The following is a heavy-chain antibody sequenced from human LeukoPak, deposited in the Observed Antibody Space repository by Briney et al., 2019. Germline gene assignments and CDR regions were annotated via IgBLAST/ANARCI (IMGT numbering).Heavy chain of an antibody. Sequence: ASVKVSCKASGYTLSTYTMHWLRQAPGQRPEWMGCIYAGNGNVKYSQNFQARVTITRDTSANTAYLELSSLRSEDTAVYYCARAATRYCSSTSCYQYDYWGQGTLVTVSS. CDR3: ARAATRYCSSTSCYQYDY. J-gene: IGHJ4*02. D-gene: IGHD2-2*01. CDR1: GYTLSTYT. CDR2: IYAGNGNV. V-gene: IGHV1-3*01.